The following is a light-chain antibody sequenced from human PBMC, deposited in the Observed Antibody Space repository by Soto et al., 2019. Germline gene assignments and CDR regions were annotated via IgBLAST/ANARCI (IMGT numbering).Light chain of an antibody. J-gene: IGKJ1*01. CDR3: QQSYNSLT. V-gene: IGKV1-39*01. CDR1: QSIHYY. Sequence: DIQMTQSPSSLSASVGDRVTITCRASQSIHYYLNWYQQKPGTAPKLLIYAASNLQSGVPSRFSGSGSGTDFALTISSLQPEDSATYYCQQSYNSLTFGQGTKVEIE. CDR2: AAS.